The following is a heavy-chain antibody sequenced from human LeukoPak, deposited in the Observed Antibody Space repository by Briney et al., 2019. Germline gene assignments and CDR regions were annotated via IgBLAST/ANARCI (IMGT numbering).Heavy chain of an antibody. V-gene: IGHV3-23*01. CDR1: GFSFSSYA. CDR3: AKDITMIVVVTPDY. J-gene: IGHJ4*02. CDR2: ISGSGGST. D-gene: IGHD3-22*01. Sequence: GGSLRLSCAASGFSFSSYAMSWVRQAPGKGLEWVSAISGSGGSTYYADSVKGRFTISRDNSKNTLYLQMNSLRAEDTAVYYCAKDITMIVVVTPDYWGQGTLVTVSS.